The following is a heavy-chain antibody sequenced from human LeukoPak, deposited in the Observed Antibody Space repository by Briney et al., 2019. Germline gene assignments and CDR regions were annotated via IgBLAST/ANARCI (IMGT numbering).Heavy chain of an antibody. CDR1: GFTFSSYG. CDR3: ARGGGAKIYYDSSGPPNY. CDR2: ISYDGSNK. V-gene: IGHV3-30*03. Sequence: PGRSLRLSCVVSGFTFSSYGMHWVRQAPGKGLEWVAVISYDGSNKYYADSVKGRFTISRDNSKNTLYLQMGSLRAEDMAVYYCARGGGAKIYYDSSGPPNYWGQGTLVTVSS. J-gene: IGHJ4*02. D-gene: IGHD3-22*01.